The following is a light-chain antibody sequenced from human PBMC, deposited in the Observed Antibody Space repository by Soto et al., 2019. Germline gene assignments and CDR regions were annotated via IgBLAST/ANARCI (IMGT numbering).Light chain of an antibody. V-gene: IGLV1-44*01. Sequence: QPVLTQPPSASGTPGQRVTISCSGASSNIGGNAVNWYRQLPGTAPRLLIYLYNQRPSGVPDRFSGSKSGTSASLAISGLQFEDEADYYCAAWDDSLNGYVFGTGTKVTVL. J-gene: IGLJ1*01. CDR1: SSNIGGNA. CDR3: AAWDDSLNGYV. CDR2: LYN.